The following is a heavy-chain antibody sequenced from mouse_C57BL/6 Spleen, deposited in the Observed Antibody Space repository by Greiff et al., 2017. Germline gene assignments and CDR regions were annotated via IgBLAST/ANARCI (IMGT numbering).Heavy chain of an antibody. V-gene: IGHV1-64*01. D-gene: IGHD1-1*01. CDR2: IHPNSGST. CDR3: ARGKGAIVGPDCYAMDY. CDR1: GYTFTSYW. J-gene: IGHJ4*01. Sequence: VHLQQPGAELVKPGASVKLSCKASGYTFTSYWMPWVKQRPGQGLEWIGMIHPNSGSTNYNEKVKSKATLTVDKSSSTTYMQLSRLTSEDSAVYDCARGKGAIVGPDCYAMDYWGQGTSVTVSS.